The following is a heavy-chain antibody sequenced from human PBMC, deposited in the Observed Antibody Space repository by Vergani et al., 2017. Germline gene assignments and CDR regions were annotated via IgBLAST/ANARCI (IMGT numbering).Heavy chain of an antibody. J-gene: IGHJ6*02. D-gene: IGHD6-19*01. Sequence: QVQLVESGGGLVKPGGSLRLSCAASGFTFSDYYMSWIRQAPGKGLEWVSYISSSSSYTNYADSVKGRFTISRDNAKNSLYLQMNSLRAEDTAVYYCARDLRLGYYYYGMDVWGQGTTVTVSS. CDR1: GFTFSDYY. V-gene: IGHV3-11*06. CDR2: ISSSSSYT. CDR3: ARDLRLGYYYYGMDV.